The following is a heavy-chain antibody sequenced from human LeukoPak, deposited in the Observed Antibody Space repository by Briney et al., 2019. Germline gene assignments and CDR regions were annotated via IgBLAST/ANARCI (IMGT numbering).Heavy chain of an antibody. D-gene: IGHD6-19*01. CDR1: GFTFSKYW. CDR2: INTDGTVT. CDR3: ATKQWLAPPPDS. V-gene: IGHV3-74*01. Sequence: GGSLRLSCAASGFTFSKYWMLWVRHAPGKGLESVSRINTDGTVTTYAHSVKGGFTVSRDNDDNTMFLQMNSVRDEDTAVYYCATKQWLAPPPDSWGQGTPVTVSS. J-gene: IGHJ4*02.